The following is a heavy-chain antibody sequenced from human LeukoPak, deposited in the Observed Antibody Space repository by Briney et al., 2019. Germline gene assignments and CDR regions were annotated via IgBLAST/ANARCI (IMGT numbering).Heavy chain of an antibody. D-gene: IGHD2-2*01. V-gene: IGHV3-23*01. J-gene: IGHJ4*02. CDR2: ISGSGGST. CDR3: AKDAYSLFGVPAAPYFDY. Sequence: GGSLRLSCAASEFTFSSYAMSWVRQAPGKGLEWVSAISGSGGSTYYADSVKGRFTISRDNSKNTLYLQMNSLRAEDTAVYYCAKDAYSLFGVPAAPYFDYWGQGTLVTVSS. CDR1: EFTFSSYA.